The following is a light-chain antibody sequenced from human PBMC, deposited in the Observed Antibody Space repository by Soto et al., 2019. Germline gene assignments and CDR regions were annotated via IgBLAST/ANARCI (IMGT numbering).Light chain of an antibody. CDR2: GAS. Sequence: ETVLTQSPGTLSLSPGERATLSCSASQSVSSSYLSWYQQKPGQAPRLLIYGASRRATGIPDRFSGSGSGTDFTLPINRLEPEDFAVYYCQQYGSSPYTFGQGPQLEIK. CDR3: QQYGSSPYT. CDR1: QSVSSSY. V-gene: IGKV3-20*01. J-gene: IGKJ2*01.